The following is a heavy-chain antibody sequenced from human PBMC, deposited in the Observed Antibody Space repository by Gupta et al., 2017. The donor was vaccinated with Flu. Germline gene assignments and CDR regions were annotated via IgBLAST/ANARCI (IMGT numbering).Heavy chain of an antibody. Sequence: GGAISSGSSYWGWIRQLAGKGLEWIGRIYTSGSSNYNPSIKSRVTISVDTSKNQFSLKLSSVTAADTAVYYCARSLVVRDIVVEHDYWGQGTLVTVSS. V-gene: IGHV4-61*02. CDR1: GGAISSGSSY. CDR2: IYTSGSS. D-gene: IGHD2-15*01. J-gene: IGHJ4*02. CDR3: ARSLVVRDIVVEHDY.